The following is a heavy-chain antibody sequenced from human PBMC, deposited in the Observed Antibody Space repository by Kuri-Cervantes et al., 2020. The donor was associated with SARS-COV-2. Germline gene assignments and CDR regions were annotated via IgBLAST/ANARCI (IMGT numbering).Heavy chain of an antibody. J-gene: IGHJ5*02. D-gene: IGHD3-3*01. CDR3: ARDYDFWSGYYLNWFDP. V-gene: IGHV1-46*01. CDR2: INPSGGST. Sequence: ASVKVSCKASGYTFTSYYMHWVRQAPGQGLEWMGIINPSGGSTSYAQKFQGRVTITRDTSASTAYMELSSLRSEDTAAYYCARDYDFWSGYYLNWFDPWGQGTLVTVSS. CDR1: GYTFTSYY.